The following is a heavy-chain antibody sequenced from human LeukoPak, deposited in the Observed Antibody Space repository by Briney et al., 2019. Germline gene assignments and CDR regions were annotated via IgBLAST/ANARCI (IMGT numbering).Heavy chain of an antibody. CDR3: ARHRVADEPEYGGYEGGGCFDY. D-gene: IGHD5-12*01. CDR1: GYSFTSYW. Sequence: GESLKISCKGSGYSFTSYWIGWVRQMPGKGLEWMGIIFPGDSDSRYSPSFQGQATISVDKSISTAYLQWSSLKASDTSIYYCARHRVADEPEYGGYEGGGCFDYWGQGTLVTVSS. V-gene: IGHV5-51*01. J-gene: IGHJ4*02. CDR2: IFPGDSDS.